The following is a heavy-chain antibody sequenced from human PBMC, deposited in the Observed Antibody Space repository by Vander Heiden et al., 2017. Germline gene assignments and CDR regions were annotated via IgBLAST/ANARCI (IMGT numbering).Heavy chain of an antibody. CDR1: GYTFPDYE. D-gene: IGHD2-2*01. Sequence: QVQLVQSGAEVQKPGASVQVSCKSSGYTFPDYEINWVRQAAGQGLEWVGWMDPKTGKTGYAQQFQGRVAMTRNTSITTASMELSSLRSEDTAVYYCARYCSSASCYKFDYWGQGTLVTVSS. CDR3: ARYCSSASCYKFDY. CDR2: MDPKTGKT. V-gene: IGHV1-8*01. J-gene: IGHJ4*02.